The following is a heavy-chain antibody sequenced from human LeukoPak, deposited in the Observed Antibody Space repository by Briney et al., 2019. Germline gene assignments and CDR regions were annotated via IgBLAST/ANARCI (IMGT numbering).Heavy chain of an antibody. CDR1: GFTFSRYG. V-gene: IGHV3-30*03. J-gene: IGHJ5*02. CDR2: ISYDGSNK. Sequence: GRSLRLSCAASGFTFSRYGMHWVRQAPGKGLEWVAVISYDGSNKYYADSVKGRFTISRDNSKNTLYLQMNSLRAEDTAVYYCARDPRTTRERWFDPWGQGTLVTVSS. CDR3: ARDPRTTRERWFDP. D-gene: IGHD2-15*01.